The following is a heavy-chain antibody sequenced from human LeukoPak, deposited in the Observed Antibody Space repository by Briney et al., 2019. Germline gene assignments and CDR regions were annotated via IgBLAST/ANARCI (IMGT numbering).Heavy chain of an antibody. V-gene: IGHV3-48*03. D-gene: IGHD3-22*01. CDR2: ISSSDSTI. Sequence: TGGSLRLSCAASGFTFSSYEMHWVRQAPGKGLEWVSYISSSDSTIYYADSVKGRFTISRDNAKNSLYLQMNSLRAEDTAVYYCAKDSSDYYFDYWGQGTLVTVSS. CDR3: AKDSSDYYFDY. CDR1: GFTFSSYE. J-gene: IGHJ4*02.